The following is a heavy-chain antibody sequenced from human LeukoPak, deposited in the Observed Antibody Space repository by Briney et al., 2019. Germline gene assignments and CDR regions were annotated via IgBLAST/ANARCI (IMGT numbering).Heavy chain of an antibody. D-gene: IGHD3/OR15-3a*01. CDR2: IYHSGST. J-gene: IGHJ4*02. Sequence: SATLSLTCTVSGYSISSGYYWGWIRQPPGKGLEWIGSIYHSGSTYYNPSLKSRVTISVDTSKNQFSLKLSSVTAADTAVYYCARAWTEDGYLDYWGQGTLVTVSS. CDR3: ARAWTEDGYLDY. V-gene: IGHV4-38-2*02. CDR1: GYSISSGYY.